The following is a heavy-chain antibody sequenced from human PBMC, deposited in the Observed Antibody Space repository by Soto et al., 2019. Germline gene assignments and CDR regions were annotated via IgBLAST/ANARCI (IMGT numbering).Heavy chain of an antibody. V-gene: IGHV1-18*01. J-gene: IGHJ6*03. CDR2: ISAYNGNT. CDR1: GYSFTNYG. Sequence: QDQLVQSGVEVKKPGASVKVSCKASGYSFTNYGITWVRQAPGQGFEWLGWISAYNGNTNYAQKFQGRVTLTTDASTSTAYLECRSLRSDDTAVYFCARDPGVAPPLAGNTRYYYSMDLWGQGTTVTVSS. D-gene: IGHD1-1*01. CDR3: ARDPGVAPPLAGNTRYYYSMDL.